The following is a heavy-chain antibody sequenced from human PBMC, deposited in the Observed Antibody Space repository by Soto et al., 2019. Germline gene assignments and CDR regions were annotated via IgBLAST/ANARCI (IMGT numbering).Heavy chain of an antibody. Sequence: VQLVQSGAEVKKPGESLRISCKGSGYSFTSYWITWVRHMPGKGLQWMGRIDPTDSYTNYSPSFQGDFTISVDKSISTAYLQWSSLKASDTAMYYCALYDILIGSDAFDIWGQGTMVTVSS. V-gene: IGHV5-10-1*03. J-gene: IGHJ3*02. D-gene: IGHD3-22*01. CDR1: GYSFTSYW. CDR3: ALYDILIGSDAFDI. CDR2: IDPTDSYT.